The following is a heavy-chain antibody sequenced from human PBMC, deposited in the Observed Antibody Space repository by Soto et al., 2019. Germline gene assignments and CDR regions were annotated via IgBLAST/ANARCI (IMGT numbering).Heavy chain of an antibody. CDR2: IYYSGST. CDR1: GGSVSSGSYY. V-gene: IGHV4-61*01. J-gene: IGHJ6*02. CDR3: ARRAPPMDV. Sequence: PSETLSLTCTVSGGSVSSGSYYWSWIRQPPGKGLEWIGYIYYSGSTNYNPSLKSRVTISVDTSKNQFSLKLSSVTAADTAVYYCARRAPPMDVWGQGTTVTVSS.